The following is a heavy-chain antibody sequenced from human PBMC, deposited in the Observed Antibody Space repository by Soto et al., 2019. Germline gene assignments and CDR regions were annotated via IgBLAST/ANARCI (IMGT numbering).Heavy chain of an antibody. V-gene: IGHV1-3*01. Sequence: QVHLVQSGAEVRKPGASVQVSCKASGYTFSSYAMHWVRQAPGQRLEWMGWINAGYGNTKSSQKFQDRVTIDRETSASTAYMELTSLRSEDTAVYYCARDTGDGTFDLWGQGTLGSVSS. J-gene: IGHJ4*02. CDR2: INAGYGNT. D-gene: IGHD7-27*01. CDR3: ARDTGDGTFDL. CDR1: GYTFSSYA.